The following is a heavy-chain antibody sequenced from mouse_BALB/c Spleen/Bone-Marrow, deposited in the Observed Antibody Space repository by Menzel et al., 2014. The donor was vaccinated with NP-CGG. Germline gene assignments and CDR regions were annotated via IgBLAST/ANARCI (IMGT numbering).Heavy chain of an antibody. CDR3: ASLLRIYYAMDY. Sequence: EVKLMESGPSLVKPSQTLSLPCSVTGDSITSGYWNWIRKFPGNKLEYMGYISYSGSTYYNPSLKSRISITRDTSKNQYYLQLNSVTTEDTATYYCASLLRIYYAMDYWGQGTSVTVSS. D-gene: IGHD1-1*01. CDR1: GDSITSGY. CDR2: ISYSGST. J-gene: IGHJ4*01. V-gene: IGHV3-8*02.